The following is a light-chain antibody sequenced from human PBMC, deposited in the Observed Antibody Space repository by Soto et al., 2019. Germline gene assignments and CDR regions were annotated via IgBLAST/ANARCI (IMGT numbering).Light chain of an antibody. V-gene: IGLV2-14*01. CDR3: SSYTSSSTLVV. J-gene: IGLJ2*01. CDR2: DVS. CDR1: SSDVGGYNY. Sequence: QSALTQPASVSGSPGQSITISCTGNSSDVGGYNYVSWYQQHPGKAPKLMIYDVSNRPSGVSNRFCGSKSGNTASLTISGLQAEDEADYYCSSYTSSSTLVVFGGGTKVTVL.